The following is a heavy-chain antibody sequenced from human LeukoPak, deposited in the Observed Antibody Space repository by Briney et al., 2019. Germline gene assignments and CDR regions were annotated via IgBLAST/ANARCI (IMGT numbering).Heavy chain of an antibody. J-gene: IGHJ6*03. D-gene: IGHD3-22*01. CDR1: GFTFSSYA. V-gene: IGHV3-30*14. Sequence: GGSLRLSCAASGFTFSSYAMHWVRQAPGKGLAWVAFISYVGSYKYYADSVKGRLTISRDNSKNTLYLQMNSLRAEDTAVYYCARNYYDSSGYYYYYYYMDVWGKGTTVTISS. CDR3: ARNYYDSSGYYYYYYYMDV. CDR2: ISYVGSYK.